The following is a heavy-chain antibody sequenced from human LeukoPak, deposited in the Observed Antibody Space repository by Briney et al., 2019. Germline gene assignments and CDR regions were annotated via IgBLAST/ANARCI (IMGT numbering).Heavy chain of an antibody. CDR1: GGSFSAYY. CDR3: ARQAGDYVWGTYRPNWFDP. J-gene: IGHJ5*02. Sequence: ASETLSLTCAVYGGSFSAYYWSWIRQPPGKGLEWIGEINHSGSTNYNPSLKSRVTISVDTSKNQFSLKLSSVTAADTAVYYCARQAGDYVWGTYRPNWFDPWGLGIQVTVSS. D-gene: IGHD3-16*02. V-gene: IGHV4-34*01. CDR2: INHSGST.